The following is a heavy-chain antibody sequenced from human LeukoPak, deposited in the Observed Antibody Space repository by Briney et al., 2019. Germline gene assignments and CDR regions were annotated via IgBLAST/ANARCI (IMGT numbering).Heavy chain of an antibody. V-gene: IGHV1-18*01. CDR3: ARDPKPYYYDSSGYPDY. D-gene: IGHD3-22*01. Sequence: ASVNVSCKASVCTFTSYGISWARQAPGQGLEWMGWISAYNGNTNYAQKLQGRVTMAADTSTSTAYMELRSLRSDDTAVYYCARDPKPYYYDSSGYPDYWGQGNLVTVSS. CDR2: ISAYNGNT. J-gene: IGHJ4*02. CDR1: VCTFTSYG.